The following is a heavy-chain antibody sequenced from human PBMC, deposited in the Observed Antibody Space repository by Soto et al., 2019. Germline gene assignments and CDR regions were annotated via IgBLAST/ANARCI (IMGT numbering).Heavy chain of an antibody. CDR1: GGSISSSSYY. Sequence: SETLSLTCTVSGGSISSSSYYWGWIRQPPGKGLEWIGSIYYSGSTYYNPSLKSRVTISVDTSKNQFSLKLSSVTAADTAVYYCARADCSSTSCWGIDPWGQGTLVTVSS. CDR3: ARADCSSTSCWGIDP. J-gene: IGHJ5*02. CDR2: IYYSGST. D-gene: IGHD2-2*01. V-gene: IGHV4-39*01.